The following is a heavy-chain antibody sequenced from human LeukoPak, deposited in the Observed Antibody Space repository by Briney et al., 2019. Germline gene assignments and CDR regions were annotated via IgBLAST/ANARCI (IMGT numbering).Heavy chain of an antibody. Sequence: GGSLRLSCAASGFTFSSYAMSWVRQAPGKGLEWVSAISGSGGSTYYADSVKGRFTISRDNSKNTLYLQMNSLRAEDTAVYYCAKDHCSSTSCSMGGNWFDPWGQGTLVTVSS. V-gene: IGHV3-23*01. CDR3: AKDHCSSTSCSMGGNWFDP. CDR2: ISGSGGST. D-gene: IGHD2-2*01. J-gene: IGHJ5*02. CDR1: GFTFSSYA.